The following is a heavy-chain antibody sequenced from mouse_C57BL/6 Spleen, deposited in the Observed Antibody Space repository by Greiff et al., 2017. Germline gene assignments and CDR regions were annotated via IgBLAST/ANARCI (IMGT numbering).Heavy chain of an antibody. D-gene: IGHD1-1*02. Sequence: VQLQQSGPELVKPGASVKISCKASGYTFTGYYMNWVKQSPAKSLEWIGEIYPSTGGTTYNQKFKAKATLTVDKSSSTAYMQLKSLTSEDSAVYDCALISTVVDPEFAYWGQGTLVTVSA. CDR1: GYTFTGYY. CDR2: IYPSTGGT. V-gene: IGHV1-42*01. CDR3: ALISTVVDPEFAY. J-gene: IGHJ3*01.